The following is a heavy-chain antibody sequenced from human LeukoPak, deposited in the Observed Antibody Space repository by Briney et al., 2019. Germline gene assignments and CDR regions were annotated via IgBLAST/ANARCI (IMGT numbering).Heavy chain of an antibody. J-gene: IGHJ4*02. V-gene: IGHV4-61*08. CDR2: IYYSGST. CDR3: ARGSQYSSSPFDY. Sequence: SETLSLTCTVFGGSISSGGDYWSWIRQPPGKGLEWIGYIYYSGSTNYNPSLKSRVTISVDTSKNQFSLKLSSVTAADTAVYYCARGSQYSSSPFDYWGQGTLVTVSS. CDR1: GGSISSGGDY. D-gene: IGHD6-6*01.